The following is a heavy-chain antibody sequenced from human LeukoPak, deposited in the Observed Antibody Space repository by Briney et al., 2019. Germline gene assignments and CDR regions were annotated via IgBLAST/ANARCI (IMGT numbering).Heavy chain of an antibody. D-gene: IGHD3-10*01. J-gene: IGHJ4*02. CDR1: GYTFTGYY. CDR2: MNPNSGNT. CDR3: ARGSADRTYYYGSGSYYKH. V-gene: IGHV1-8*02. Sequence: ASVKVSCKASGYTFTGYYMHWVRQAPGQGLEWMGWMNPNSGNTGYAQKFQGRVTMTRNTSISTAYMELSSLRSEDTAVYYCARGSADRTYYYGSGSYYKHWGQGTLVTVSS.